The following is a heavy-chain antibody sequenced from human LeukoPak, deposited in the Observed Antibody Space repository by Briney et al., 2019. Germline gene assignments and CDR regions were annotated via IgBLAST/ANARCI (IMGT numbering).Heavy chain of an antibody. CDR3: AKHLATKYSLDH. J-gene: IGHJ4*02. Sequence: GGSLRLPCAASGFTFSSNAMHWVRQAPGKGLEWVAFISYDGVVKYYVDSVRGRFTISRDNSKNTLYLQMNSLRAEDTAVYYCAKHLATKYSLDHWGQGALVTVSS. D-gene: IGHD1-26*01. V-gene: IGHV3-30*18. CDR2: ISYDGVVK. CDR1: GFTFSSNA.